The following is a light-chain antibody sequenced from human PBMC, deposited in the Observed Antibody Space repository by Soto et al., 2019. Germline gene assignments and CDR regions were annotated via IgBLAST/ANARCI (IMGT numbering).Light chain of an antibody. Sequence: ENLLTQSPGTLSLSPGEGATLSCRASRGVSANYLAWYQQKPGQAPTLLIYGASIRAAGIPDRFSGSGSGTDFTLTISSLQPEDFATYYCQQSYSTPRTFGQGTKVDIK. CDR1: RGVSANY. J-gene: IGKJ1*01. CDR3: QQSYSTPRT. CDR2: GAS. V-gene: IGKV3-20*01.